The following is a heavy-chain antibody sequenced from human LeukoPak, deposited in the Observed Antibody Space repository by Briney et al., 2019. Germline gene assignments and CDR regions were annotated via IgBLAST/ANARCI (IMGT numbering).Heavy chain of an antibody. CDR1: GFTFSSYG. D-gene: IGHD3-22*01. CDR2: IWYDGSNK. CDR3: ARKAGGYYDSSGSRPIDY. V-gene: IGHV3-33*01. Sequence: PGRSLRLSCAASGFTFSSYGMHWVRQAPGKGLEWVAVIWYDGSNKYYADSVKGRFTISRDNSKNTLYLQMNSLRAEDTAVYYCARKAGGYYDSSGSRPIDYWGQGTLVTVSS. J-gene: IGHJ4*02.